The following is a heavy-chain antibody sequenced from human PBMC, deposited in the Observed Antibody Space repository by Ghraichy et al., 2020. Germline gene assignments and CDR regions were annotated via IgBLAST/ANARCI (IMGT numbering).Heavy chain of an antibody. Sequence: SVKVSCKASGGTFSSYAISWVRQAPGQGLEWMGRIIPILGIANYAQKFQGRVTITADKSTSTAYMELSSLRSEDTAVYYCASISSGYYYMDVWGKGTTVTVSS. V-gene: IGHV1-69*04. CDR3: ASISSGYYYMDV. J-gene: IGHJ6*03. CDR1: GGTFSSYA. CDR2: IIPILGIA.